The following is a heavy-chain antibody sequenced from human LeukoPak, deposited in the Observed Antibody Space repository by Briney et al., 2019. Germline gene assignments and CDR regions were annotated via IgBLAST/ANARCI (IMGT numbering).Heavy chain of an antibody. J-gene: IGHJ4*02. Sequence: SETLSLTCSVSGYSISSGYYWGWIRQPPGKGLEWIGSIYHSGSTYYNPSLKSRVTISVDTSKNQLSLKLTSVTAADTAVYYCASDEEFSWFFNWGQGTLVTVSS. V-gene: IGHV4-38-2*02. CDR1: GYSISSGYY. CDR2: IYHSGST. CDR3: ASDEEFSWFFN. D-gene: IGHD3-10*01.